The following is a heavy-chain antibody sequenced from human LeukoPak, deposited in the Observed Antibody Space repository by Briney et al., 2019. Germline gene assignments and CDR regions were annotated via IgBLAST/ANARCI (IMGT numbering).Heavy chain of an antibody. Sequence: GGSLRLSCAASGFTVSSNYMSWVRQAPGKGLEWVSSISSSSSYIYYADSVKGRFTISRDNAKNSLYLQMNSLRAEDTAVYYCARDFLNYGETLYWGQGTLVTVSS. CDR2: ISSSSSYI. CDR3: ARDFLNYGETLY. D-gene: IGHD4-17*01. J-gene: IGHJ4*02. CDR1: GFTVSSNY. V-gene: IGHV3-21*01.